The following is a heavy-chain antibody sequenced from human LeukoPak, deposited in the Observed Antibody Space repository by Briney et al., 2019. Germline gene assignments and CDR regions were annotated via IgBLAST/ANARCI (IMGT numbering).Heavy chain of an antibody. J-gene: IGHJ4*02. V-gene: IGHV3-72*01. Sequence: GGSLRLSCAASGFTFSDHYMDWVRQAPAEGLEWVGRIRNKVNSYITEYAASVIGRFTISRDDSKNILYLQMNSLRSEDSAVYYCVRVAPVIGSRYFDSWGQGALVTVSS. CDR2: IRNKVNSYIT. CDR3: VRVAPVIGSRYFDS. D-gene: IGHD2-2*01. CDR1: GFTFSDHY.